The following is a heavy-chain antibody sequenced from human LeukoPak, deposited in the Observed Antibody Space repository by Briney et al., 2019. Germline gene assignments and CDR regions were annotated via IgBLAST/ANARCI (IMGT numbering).Heavy chain of an antibody. CDR1: GYTFTGCY. CDR3: ARAFAKRYDFWSGYPSIGMDV. D-gene: IGHD3-3*01. J-gene: IGHJ6*02. CDR2: INPNSGGR. Sequence: ASVKVSFKASGYTFTGCYMHWVRQAHGQGLGWMGWINPNSGGRNYAQKFQGRGSMTRDTSISTAYMELSRLRSDDTAVYYCARAFAKRYDFWSGYPSIGMDVWGQGTTVTVSS. V-gene: IGHV1-2*02.